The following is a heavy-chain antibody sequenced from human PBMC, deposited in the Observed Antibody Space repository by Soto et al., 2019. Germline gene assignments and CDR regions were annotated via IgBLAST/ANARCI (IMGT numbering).Heavy chain of an antibody. D-gene: IGHD5-18*01. J-gene: IGHJ6*02. CDR2: IYYSGST. CDR1: GGSISSGDYY. V-gene: IGHV4-30-4*01. Sequence: SETLSLTCTVSGGSISSGDYYWSWILQPPGKGLEWIVYIYYSGSTYYNPSLKSRVTISVDTSKNQFSLKLSSVTAADTAVYYCARDRMRYSYGRLRDYYGMDVWGQGTTVTVSS. CDR3: ARDRMRYSYGRLRDYYGMDV.